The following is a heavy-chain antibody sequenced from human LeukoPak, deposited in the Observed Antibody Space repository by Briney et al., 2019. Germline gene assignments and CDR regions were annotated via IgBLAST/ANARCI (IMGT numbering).Heavy chain of an antibody. V-gene: IGHV4-4*02. CDR2: IYHSGST. CDR1: GASISSGNW. CDR3: ARDGGVANDAFDI. D-gene: IGHD3-3*01. Sequence: SETLSLTCAVSGASISSGNWWSWVRQPPGKGLEWIGEIYHSGSTSYKSSLKSRVTISVDKSKNQFSLKLSSVTAADTAVYYCARDGGVANDAFDIWGQGTMVTASS. J-gene: IGHJ3*02.